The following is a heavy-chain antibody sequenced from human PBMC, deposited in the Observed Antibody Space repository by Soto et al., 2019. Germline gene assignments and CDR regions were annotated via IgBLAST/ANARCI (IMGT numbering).Heavy chain of an antibody. CDR1: GFTFSSYS. J-gene: IGHJ3*02. CDR3: ARDLPNEWFGAPDAFDI. CDR2: ISSSSSTI. Sequence: ESGGGLVQPGGSLRLSCAASGFTFSSYSMNWVRQAPGKGLEWVSYISSSSSTIYYADSVKGRFTISRDNAKNSLYLQMNSLRAEDTAVYYCARDLPNEWFGAPDAFDIWGQGTMVTVSS. D-gene: IGHD3-10*01. V-gene: IGHV3-48*01.